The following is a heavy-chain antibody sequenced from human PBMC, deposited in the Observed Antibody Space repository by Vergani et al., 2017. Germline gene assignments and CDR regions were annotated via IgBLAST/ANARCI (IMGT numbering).Heavy chain of an antibody. J-gene: IGHJ4*02. CDR1: GFTFSSYS. CDR2: ISSSSSYI. V-gene: IGHV3-21*01. Sequence: EVQLVESGGGLVKPGGSLRLSCAASGFTFSSYSMNWVRQAPGKGLEWVSSISSSSSYIYYADSVKGRFTISRDNAKNSLYLQMNSLRAEDTAVYYCARGLGGPRIAVAGRRFDYWGQGTLVTVSS. D-gene: IGHD6-19*01. CDR3: ARGLGGPRIAVAGRRFDY.